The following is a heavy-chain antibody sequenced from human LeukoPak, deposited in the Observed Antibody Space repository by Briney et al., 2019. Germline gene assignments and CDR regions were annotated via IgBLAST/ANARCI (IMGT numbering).Heavy chain of an antibody. CDR1: GYSFTTYW. CDR2: IYPGDSDA. V-gene: IGHV5-51*01. CDR3: ARRRDLYSGGYYPFDC. J-gene: IGHJ4*02. D-gene: IGHD1-26*01. Sequence: GESLKISCKGSGYSFTTYWIGWVRQMPGKGLEWMGIIYPGDSDARYSPSFQGQVTISADKSISTAYLQWSSLKASDTAMYYCARRRDLYSGGYYPFDCWGQGTLVTVSS.